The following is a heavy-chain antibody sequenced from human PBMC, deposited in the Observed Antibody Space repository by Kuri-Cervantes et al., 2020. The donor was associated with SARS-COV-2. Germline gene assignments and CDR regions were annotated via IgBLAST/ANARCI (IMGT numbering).Heavy chain of an antibody. V-gene: IGHV4-59*01. CDR3: ARGIEIAALGTYWFDP. J-gene: IGHJ5*02. Sequence: SETLSLTCTVSGGSISSYYWSWIRQPPGKGLEWIGYICYSGSTNYNPSLKSRVTISVDTSKNQFSLKLSSVTAADTAVYYCARGIEIAALGTYWFDPWGQGTLVTVSS. CDR1: GGSISSYY. D-gene: IGHD6-6*01. CDR2: ICYSGST.